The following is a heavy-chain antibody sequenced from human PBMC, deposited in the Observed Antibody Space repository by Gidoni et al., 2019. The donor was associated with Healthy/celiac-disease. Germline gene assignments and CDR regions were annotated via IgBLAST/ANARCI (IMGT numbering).Heavy chain of an antibody. V-gene: IGHV1-3*01. D-gene: IGHD1-26*01. CDR3: ASGGSWGGYYYDGMDV. CDR1: GYTFTSYA. Sequence: QVQLVQSGAEVKKPGASVKVSCKASGYTFTSYAMHWVRQAPGQRLEWMGWINAGNGNTKYSQKFQGRVTITRDTSASTAYMELSSLRSEDTAVYYCASGGSWGGYYYDGMDVWGQGTTVTVSS. CDR2: INAGNGNT. J-gene: IGHJ6*02.